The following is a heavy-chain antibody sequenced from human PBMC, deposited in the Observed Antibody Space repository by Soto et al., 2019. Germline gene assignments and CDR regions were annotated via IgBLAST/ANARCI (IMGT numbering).Heavy chain of an antibody. V-gene: IGHV4-30-4*01. CDR3: ARYCSSTSCLNFDF. D-gene: IGHD2-2*01. CDR1: GGSISSGNYY. J-gene: IGHJ4*02. Sequence: PSETLSLTCRVSGGSISSGNYYWSWIRQPPGKGLEWIGYIDYSGNTFYSPSLKSRISISVDTPKNQFSLKLSSVTAADTAIYYCARYCSSTSCLNFDFWGQGALVTVSS. CDR2: IDYSGNT.